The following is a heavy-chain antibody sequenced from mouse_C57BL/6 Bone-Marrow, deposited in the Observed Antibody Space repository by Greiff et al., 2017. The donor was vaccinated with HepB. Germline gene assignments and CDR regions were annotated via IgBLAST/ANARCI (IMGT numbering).Heavy chain of an antibody. J-gene: IGHJ1*03. CDR3: ANWYFDV. Sequence: VKLQESGGGLVKPGGSLKLSCAASGFTFSDYGMHWVRQAPEKGLEWVAYISSGSSTIYYADTVKGRFTISRDNAKNTLFLQMTSLRSEDTAMYYCANWYFDVWGTGTTVTVSS. CDR1: GFTFSDYG. CDR2: ISSGSSTI. V-gene: IGHV5-17*01.